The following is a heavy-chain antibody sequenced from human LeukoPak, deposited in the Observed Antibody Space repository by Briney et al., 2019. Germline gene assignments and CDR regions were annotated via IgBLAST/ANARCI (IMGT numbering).Heavy chain of an antibody. V-gene: IGHV4-4*07. CDR3: ARELAYYDFWSGPMNYYYYYMDV. CDR1: GGSISSYY. J-gene: IGHJ6*03. Sequence: PSETLSLTCTVSGGSISSYYWSWIRQPAGKGLEWIGRIYTNGSTNYNPSLKSRVTMSVDTSKNPFSLKLSSVTAADTAVYYCARELAYYDFWSGPMNYYYYYMDVWGKGTTVTVSS. D-gene: IGHD3-3*01. CDR2: IYTNGST.